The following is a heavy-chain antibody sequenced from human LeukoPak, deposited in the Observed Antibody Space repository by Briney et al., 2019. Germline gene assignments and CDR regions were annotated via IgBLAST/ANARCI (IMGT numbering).Heavy chain of an antibody. Sequence: SETLSLTCAVYGGSFSGYYWSWIRQPPGKGLECIGEINHSGSTNYNPSLKSRVTISVDTSKNQFSLKLSSVTAADTAVYYCARVYYDILTGFYFDYWGQGTLVTVSS. CDR3: ARVYYDILTGFYFDY. CDR2: INHSGST. CDR1: GGSFSGYY. V-gene: IGHV4-34*01. D-gene: IGHD3-9*01. J-gene: IGHJ4*02.